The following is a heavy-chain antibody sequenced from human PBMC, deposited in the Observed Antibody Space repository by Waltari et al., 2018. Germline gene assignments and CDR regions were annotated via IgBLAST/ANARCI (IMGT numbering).Heavy chain of an antibody. CDR3: VKRWSSSDVDY. CDR1: GFPFSISS. V-gene: IGHV3-64D*06. Sequence: EVQLVESGGGLVQPGGSLRLSCSASGFPFSISSMPCVRQAPGKGLEYVSAISPNGDSTYYADCVKGRFTISRDNSKNTVFLQMSSLRAEDTAVYYCVKRWSSSDVDYWGQGTLVTVSS. CDR2: ISPNGDST. D-gene: IGHD2-15*01. J-gene: IGHJ4*02.